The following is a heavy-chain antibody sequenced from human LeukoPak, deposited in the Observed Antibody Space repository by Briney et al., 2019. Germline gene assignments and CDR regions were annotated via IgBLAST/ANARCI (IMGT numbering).Heavy chain of an antibody. V-gene: IGHV1-2*02. CDR2: INPNSGGT. J-gene: IGHJ4*02. Sequence: ASVKVSCKASGYTFTGYYMHWVQQAPGQGLEWMGWINPNSGGTDYAQKFQGRVTMTRDTSISTAYMELSRLRSDDTAVYYCALTRQYYFDYWGQGTLVTVFS. CDR3: ALTRQYYFDY. D-gene: IGHD1-14*01. CDR1: GYTFTGYY.